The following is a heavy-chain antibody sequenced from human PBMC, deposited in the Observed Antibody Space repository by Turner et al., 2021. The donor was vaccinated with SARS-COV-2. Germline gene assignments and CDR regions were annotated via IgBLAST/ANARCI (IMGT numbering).Heavy chain of an antibody. CDR1: GGNFKNYG. V-gene: IGHV1-69*02. CDR2: IIPVLDMS. J-gene: IGHJ4*02. Sequence: QVQLVQSGAEVKKPGSSVKVSCTASGGNFKNYGFNWVRQAPGQGLEWMGRIIPVLDMSEYEQKFQGRVTSIADKSTYYCAIEVIMRGNGYGDQTYYFDYWGQGTLVIVSS. CDR3: FDY. D-gene: IGHD2-21*01.